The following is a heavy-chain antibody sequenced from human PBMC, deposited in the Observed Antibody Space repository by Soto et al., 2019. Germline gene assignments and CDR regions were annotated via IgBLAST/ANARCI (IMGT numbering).Heavy chain of an antibody. Sequence: ASVKVSCKASGYTFTGYYMHWVRQAPGQGLEWMGWINPNSGGTNYAQKFQGWVTMTRDTSISTAYMELSRLRSDDTAVYYCARPSGYYSYYYYSYGMDVWGQATTVTVS. CDR1: GYTFTGYY. D-gene: IGHD3-3*01. CDR2: INPNSGGT. V-gene: IGHV1-2*04. J-gene: IGHJ6*02. CDR3: ARPSGYYSYYYYSYGMDV.